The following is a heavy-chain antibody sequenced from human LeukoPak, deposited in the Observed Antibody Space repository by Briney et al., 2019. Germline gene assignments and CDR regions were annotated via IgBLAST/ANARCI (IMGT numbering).Heavy chain of an antibody. Sequence: GGSLRLSCAASGFTFSNYWMSWIRQAPGKGLEWVAKMKQDGSEKYYVDSVKGRFTISRDNAKNSLYLQMNSLRAEDTAVYYCASATTVTRDAFDIWGQGTMVTVSS. CDR3: ASATTVTRDAFDI. CDR1: GFTFSNYW. CDR2: MKQDGSEK. V-gene: IGHV3-7*01. D-gene: IGHD4-17*01. J-gene: IGHJ3*02.